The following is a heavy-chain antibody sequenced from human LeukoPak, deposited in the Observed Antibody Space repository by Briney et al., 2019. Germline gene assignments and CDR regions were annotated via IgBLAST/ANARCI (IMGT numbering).Heavy chain of an antibody. CDR1: GFTFNTYW. CDR3: TKGGTVGFDS. J-gene: IGHJ4*02. D-gene: IGHD1-1*01. V-gene: IGHV3-74*01. CDR2: INSDGSST. Sequence: PGGSLRLSCAASGFTFNTYWMHWVRQSPGKGLVWVSRINSDGSSTTYADSVKGRFTISRDKAKNTVYLQMNSLRDEDTAVYYCTKGGTVGFDSWGQGTVVTVSS.